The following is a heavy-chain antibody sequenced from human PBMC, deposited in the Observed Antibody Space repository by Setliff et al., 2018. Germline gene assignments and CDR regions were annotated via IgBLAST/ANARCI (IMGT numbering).Heavy chain of an antibody. CDR1: GYTLSRHY. CDR2: IIPVFRTA. CDR3: ARDTRDKYDSSGYSLSLDS. J-gene: IGHJ4*02. V-gene: IGHV1-69*13. D-gene: IGHD3-22*01. Sequence: SVKVSCKAAGYTLSRHYMHWVRQAPGQGLEWMGRIIPVFRTANYAQKFRGRVTITADEVARTAYMELSTLRSEDTAVYYCARDTRDKYDSSGYSLSLDSWGQGSLVTVSS.